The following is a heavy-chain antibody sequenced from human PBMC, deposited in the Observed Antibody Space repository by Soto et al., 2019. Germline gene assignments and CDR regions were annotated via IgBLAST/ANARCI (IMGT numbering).Heavy chain of an antibody. CDR3: PRAGVVATVRLLLDF. D-gene: IGHD5-12*01. Sequence: SETLSLTCSVSGGSISSGGYYWSWIRQRPGKGLKWIGDINYSGTTYYNPSLQSRITMSIDTSKNQFSLRLTSVTAAGTAVYYCPRAGVVATVRLLLDFWGRGTLVNVAS. CDR1: GGSISSGGYY. J-gene: IGHJ4*02. CDR2: INYSGTT. V-gene: IGHV4-31*02.